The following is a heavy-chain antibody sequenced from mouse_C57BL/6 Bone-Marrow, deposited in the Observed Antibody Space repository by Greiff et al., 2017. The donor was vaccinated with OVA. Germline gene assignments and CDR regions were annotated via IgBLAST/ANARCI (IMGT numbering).Heavy chain of an antibody. V-gene: IGHV1-19*01. CDR1: GYTFTDYY. D-gene: IGHD2-3*01. CDR2: INPYNGGT. J-gene: IGHJ4*01. CDR3: ARGWGYYYDY. Sequence: EVQLQQSGPVLVKPGASVKMSCKASGYTFTDYYMNWVKQSHGKSLEWIGVINPYNGGTSYNQKFKGKATLTVDKSSSTAYMEPNSLTSEDSAVYYCARGWGYYYDYWGQGTSVTVSS.